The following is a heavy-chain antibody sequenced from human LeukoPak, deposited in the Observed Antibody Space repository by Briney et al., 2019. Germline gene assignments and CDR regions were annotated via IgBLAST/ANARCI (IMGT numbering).Heavy chain of an antibody. Sequence: GASVKVSCKASGYTFTSYDINWVRQATGQGLEWMGWINPNSGGTNYAQKFQGRVTMTRDTSISTAYMELSRLRSDDTAVYYCASMALMDVWGQGTTVTVSS. CDR2: INPNSGGT. CDR3: ASMALMDV. V-gene: IGHV1-2*02. D-gene: IGHD3-10*01. J-gene: IGHJ6*02. CDR1: GYTFTSYD.